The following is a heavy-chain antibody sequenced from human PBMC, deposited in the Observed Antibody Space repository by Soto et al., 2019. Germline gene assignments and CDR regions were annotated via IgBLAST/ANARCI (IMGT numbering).Heavy chain of an antibody. D-gene: IGHD6-19*01. Sequence: ASVKVSCKASGYTFSNYAMHWVRQAPGQRPEWMGWINAGNGNTKYSQRFQDRVTITRDTSASTAYMELSSLRSEDTAVYYCARDGAVSGNTNFDYWGQGTLVTVSS. V-gene: IGHV1-3*01. J-gene: IGHJ4*02. CDR2: INAGNGNT. CDR1: GYTFSNYA. CDR3: ARDGAVSGNTNFDY.